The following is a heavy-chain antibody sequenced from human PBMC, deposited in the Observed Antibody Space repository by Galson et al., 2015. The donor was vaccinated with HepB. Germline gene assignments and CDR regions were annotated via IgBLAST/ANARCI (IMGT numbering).Heavy chain of an antibody. V-gene: IGHV3-15*01. CDR3: GTDIYK. D-gene: IGHD3-10*01. CDR1: GFTFSGSA. J-gene: IGHJ4*02. CDR2: IKSKTAGGTV. Sequence: SLRFSCAASGFTFSGSAMHWVRQAPGKGLEWVGRIKSKTAGGTVDYAAPVKGRFTISRDDSENTLYLQMNSLKTEDTAVYFCGTDIYKWGQGTLVTVSS.